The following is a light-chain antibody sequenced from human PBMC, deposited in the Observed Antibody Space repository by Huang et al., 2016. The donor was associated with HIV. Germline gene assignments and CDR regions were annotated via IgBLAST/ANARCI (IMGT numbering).Light chain of an antibody. J-gene: IGKJ2*01. CDR1: QSLFYRSNNKNY. CDR2: WAS. Sequence: DIVMTQSPDSLTVSLGERATNNCKSSQSLFYRSNNKNYVAWYQQQPGLPPKLLIYWASTRDAEVHDRFSGSGSGTDLTLTISSPQAVGVAFYYCQQYYYTPLTFGQGTNLEIK. CDR3: QQYYYTPLT. V-gene: IGKV4-1*01.